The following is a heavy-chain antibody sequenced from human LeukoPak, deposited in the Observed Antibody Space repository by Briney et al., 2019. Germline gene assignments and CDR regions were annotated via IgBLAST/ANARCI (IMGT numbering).Heavy chain of an antibody. D-gene: IGHD3-22*01. J-gene: IGHJ3*01. Sequence: GGSLRLSCAASGFTSSNYDMNWARQAPGKGLEWVSYISSSPTTIFYADSVKGRFTISRDNAKKSLFLQMNSLRAEDTAVYYCARDLGDSGGWDWGQGTMVTVSS. CDR3: ARDLGDSGGWD. CDR1: GFTSSNYD. CDR2: ISSSPTTI. V-gene: IGHV3-48*03.